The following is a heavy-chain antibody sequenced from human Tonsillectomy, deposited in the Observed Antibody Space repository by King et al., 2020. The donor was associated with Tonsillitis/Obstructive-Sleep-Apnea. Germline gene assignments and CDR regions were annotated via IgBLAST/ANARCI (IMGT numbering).Heavy chain of an antibody. Sequence: QLQESGPGLVKPSETLSLSCFVSGGSISSSRYYWGWIRQPPGKGLEWIGSIYYNGATYYNPSLKSRVTVSIDTSESQFSLKLTSGTAADTAVYYCVSHVPDIDNYYYYMDVWGKGTTVTVSS. J-gene: IGHJ6*03. CDR2: IYYNGAT. V-gene: IGHV4-39*01. D-gene: IGHD2-15*01. CDR3: VSHVPDIDNYYYYMDV. CDR1: GGSISSSRYY.